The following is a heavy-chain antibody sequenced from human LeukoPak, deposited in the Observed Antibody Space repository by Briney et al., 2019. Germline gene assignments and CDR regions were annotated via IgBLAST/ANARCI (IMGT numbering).Heavy chain of an antibody. J-gene: IGHJ4*02. D-gene: IGHD5-24*01. CDR2: IYYSGST. CDR3: ASRKDGYIS. V-gene: IGHV4-39*01. CDR1: GGSISSSSYY. Sequence: KPSETLSLTCTVSGGSISSSSYYWAWIRQPPGKGLEWIGTIYYSGSTYYNPSLKSRVTISVDTSKNQFSLKVSSVTATDTAMYYCASRKDGYISWGQGTLVTVSS.